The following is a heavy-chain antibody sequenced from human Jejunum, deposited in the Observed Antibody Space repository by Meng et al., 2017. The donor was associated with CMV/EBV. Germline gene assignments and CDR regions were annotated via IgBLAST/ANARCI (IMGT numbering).Heavy chain of an antibody. D-gene: IGHD3-16*02. V-gene: IGHV6-1*01. CDR2: TYYRSKWIY. CDR3: ARNRGSSWLDR. CDR1: GDSVSSASAS. Sequence: SGDSVSSASASWTWIRQSPSRGFEWLGRTYYRSKWIYDYAVSVKSRITISSDTSKNQFSLHLNSVTPDDTAMYYCARNRGSSWLDRWGQGTLVTVSS. J-gene: IGHJ5*02.